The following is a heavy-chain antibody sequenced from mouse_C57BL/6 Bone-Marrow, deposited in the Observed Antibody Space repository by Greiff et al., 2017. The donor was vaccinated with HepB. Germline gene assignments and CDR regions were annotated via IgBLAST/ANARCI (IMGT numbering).Heavy chain of an antibody. CDR3: ARGGAMAGRAMDY. CDR1: GYTFTSYW. J-gene: IGHJ4*01. CDR2: INPSSGYT. V-gene: IGHV1-7*01. Sequence: QVQLKESGAELAKPGASVKLSCKASGYTFTSYWMHWVKQRPGQGLEWIGYINPSSGYTKYNQKFKDKATLTADKSSSTAYMQLSSLTYEDSAVYYCARGGAMAGRAMDYWGQGTSVTVSS. D-gene: IGHD4-1*01.